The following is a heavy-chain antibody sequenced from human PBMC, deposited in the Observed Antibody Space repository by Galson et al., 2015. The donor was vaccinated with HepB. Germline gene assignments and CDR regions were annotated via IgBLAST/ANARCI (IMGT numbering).Heavy chain of an antibody. V-gene: IGHV1-69*01. D-gene: IGHD4-23*01. CDR3: ARMTVSVVTARNWFDP. J-gene: IGHJ5*02. CDR2: IIPIFGTA. Sequence: SCKASGGTFSSYAISWVRQAPGQGLEWMGGIIPIFGTANYAQKFQGRVTITADESTSAAYMELSSLRSEDTAVYYCARMTVSVVTARNWFDPWGQGTLVTVSS. CDR1: GGTFSSYA.